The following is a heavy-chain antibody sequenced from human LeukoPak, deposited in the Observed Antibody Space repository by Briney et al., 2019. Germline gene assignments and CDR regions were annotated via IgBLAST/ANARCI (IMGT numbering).Heavy chain of an antibody. CDR2: ISYDGSNK. J-gene: IGHJ6*02. CDR1: GFTLSSYG. Sequence: GGSLRHSCAASGFTLSSYGMHWVRQAPGKGLESVAVISYDGSNKYYADSVKGRFTISRDNSKNTLYLQMNSLRAEDTAVYYCAKDQESQDYGMDVWGQGTTVTVSS. V-gene: IGHV3-30*18. CDR3: AKDQESQDYGMDV.